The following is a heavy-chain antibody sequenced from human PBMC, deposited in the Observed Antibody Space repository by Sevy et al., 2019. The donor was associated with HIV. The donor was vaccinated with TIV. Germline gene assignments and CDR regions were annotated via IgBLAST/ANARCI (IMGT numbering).Heavy chain of an antibody. Sequence: ASVKVSCKVSGYTLTQFSMHWVRQAPGKGLEWMATFDPEDDEKIYAQGLQGRVTMTEDTSTESAYMELSSLRSDDTAVYYCAVTKDYYDSSGYPFDYWGQGSLVTVSS. J-gene: IGHJ4*02. CDR3: AVTKDYYDSSGYPFDY. D-gene: IGHD3-22*01. CDR2: FDPEDDEK. V-gene: IGHV1-24*01. CDR1: GYTLTQFS.